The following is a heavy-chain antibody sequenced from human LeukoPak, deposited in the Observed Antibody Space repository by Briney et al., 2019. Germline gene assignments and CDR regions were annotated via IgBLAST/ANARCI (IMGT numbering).Heavy chain of an antibody. D-gene: IGHD1-26*01. V-gene: IGHV3-74*01. Sequence: GGSLRLSCAASGFTFSSYWMHWVRQAPGKGLVWVSRINSDGSSTSYADSVKGGFTISRDNAKNTLYLQMNSLRAEDTAVYYYARGFMGATDFVAFDIWGQGTMVTVSS. CDR3: ARGFMGATDFVAFDI. CDR2: INSDGSST. CDR1: GFTFSSYW. J-gene: IGHJ3*02.